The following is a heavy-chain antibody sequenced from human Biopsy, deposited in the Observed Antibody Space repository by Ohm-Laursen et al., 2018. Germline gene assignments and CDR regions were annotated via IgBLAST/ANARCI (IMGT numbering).Heavy chain of an antibody. D-gene: IGHD3-9*01. CDR1: GYTFAGYY. Sequence: GSSVKVSCKASGYTFAGYYLHWVRQAPGHGLEWMGWINPNSGNANYAQSFQGRLTVTRDTSISTAYMELTSLTFDDTAIYYCARVPVYPSIDGYYGLDLWGQGTTVTVSS. CDR3: ARVPVYPSIDGYYGLDL. CDR2: INPNSGNA. V-gene: IGHV1-2*02. J-gene: IGHJ6*02.